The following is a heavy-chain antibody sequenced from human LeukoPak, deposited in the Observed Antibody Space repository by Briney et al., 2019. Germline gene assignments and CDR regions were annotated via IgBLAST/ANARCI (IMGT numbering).Heavy chain of an antibody. CDR3: ARAVVGATFYFDC. V-gene: IGHV1-3*01. Sequence: GASVKVSCKASGYTFTSYAMHWVRQAPGQRLEWMGWINAGNGNTKYSQKFQGRVTITRDTSASTAYMELSSLRSEDTAVYYCARAVVGATFYFDCWGQGTLVTVSS. J-gene: IGHJ4*02. CDR1: GYTFTSYA. CDR2: INAGNGNT. D-gene: IGHD1-26*01.